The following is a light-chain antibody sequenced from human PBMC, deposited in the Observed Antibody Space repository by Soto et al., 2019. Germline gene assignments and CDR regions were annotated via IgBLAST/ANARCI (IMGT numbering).Light chain of an antibody. CDR3: QKYNSAPRT. J-gene: IGKJ4*01. CDR2: AAS. CDR1: QGISNY. Sequence: DIQMTQSPSSLSASVGDRVTITCRASQGISNYFSWYQQKPGKVPKLLIYAASTLQSGVPSRFSGSGAGTYFTLTISSLPHEDVATYYCQKYNSAPRTFGGGTKVEIK. V-gene: IGKV1-27*01.